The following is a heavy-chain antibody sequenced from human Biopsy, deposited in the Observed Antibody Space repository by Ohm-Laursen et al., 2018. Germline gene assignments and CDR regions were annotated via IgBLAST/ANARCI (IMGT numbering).Heavy chain of an antibody. J-gene: IGHJ2*01. V-gene: IGHV4-59*08. Sequence: GTLSLTCTVSGGSISSYYWGWIRQPPGKGLEWIGYIYYTGSTNYNPSLKSRFTISVDTSMNHLSLRLTSVTAADTAVYYCARHAPSYSGSYWRYFDLWGRGTLVTVSS. CDR2: IYYTGST. CDR1: GGSISSYY. D-gene: IGHD1-26*01. CDR3: ARHAPSYSGSYWRYFDL.